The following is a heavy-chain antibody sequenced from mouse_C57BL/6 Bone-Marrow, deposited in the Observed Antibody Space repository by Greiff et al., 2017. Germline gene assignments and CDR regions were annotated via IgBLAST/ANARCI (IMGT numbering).Heavy chain of an antibody. CDR1: GFTFSSYA. Sequence: VQLQQSGGGLVKPGGSLKLSCAASGFTFSSYAMSWVRQTPEKRLEGVATLSDGGSYTYYPDNVKGRFTISRDNAKNNLYLQMSHLKSEDTAMYYCARDGNYEYYYAMDYWGQGTSVTVSS. J-gene: IGHJ4*01. CDR2: LSDGGSYT. V-gene: IGHV5-4*01. CDR3: ARDGNYEYYYAMDY. D-gene: IGHD2-1*01.